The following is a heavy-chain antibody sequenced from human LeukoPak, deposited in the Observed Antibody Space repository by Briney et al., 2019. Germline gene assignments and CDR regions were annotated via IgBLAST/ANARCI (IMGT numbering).Heavy chain of an antibody. Sequence: PSETLSLTCTVSGGSISSYYWSWIRQPPGKRLEWIGYIYYSGSTNYNPSLKSRVTISVDTSKNQFSLKLSSVTAADTAVYYCARHGAAAGYFDYWGQGILVTVSS. J-gene: IGHJ4*02. V-gene: IGHV4-59*08. CDR2: IYYSGST. CDR3: ARHGAAAGYFDY. D-gene: IGHD6-13*01. CDR1: GGSISSYY.